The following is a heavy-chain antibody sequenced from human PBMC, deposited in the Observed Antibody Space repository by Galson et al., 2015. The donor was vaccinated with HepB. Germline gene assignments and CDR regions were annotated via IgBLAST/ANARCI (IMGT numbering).Heavy chain of an antibody. V-gene: IGHV4-59*01. CDR1: GGSISDYY. CDR3: VTGRGWLVDY. Sequence: SETLSLTCTMSGGSISDYYCGWIRQSPGKELEWTGYVSRSENTKYNPSLKSRVTMALDTSKNQFSLRLTSVTAADTAVYYCVTGRGWLVDYWGQGMFVTVSS. J-gene: IGHJ4*02. D-gene: IGHD6-19*01. CDR2: VSRSENT.